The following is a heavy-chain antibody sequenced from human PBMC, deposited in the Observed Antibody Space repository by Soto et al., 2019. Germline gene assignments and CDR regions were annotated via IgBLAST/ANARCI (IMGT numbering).Heavy chain of an antibody. CDR1: GYAFTTYG. D-gene: IGHD1-1*01. J-gene: IGHJ4*02. Sequence: QVHLVQSGAEVKKPGASVKVSCKGSGYAFTTYGITWVRQAPGQGLEWMGWISAHNGNTNYAQKPQGRVTVTRDTSTRTAYMELRSLRSDDTAVYYCARGRYGDSWGQGALVTVSS. CDR3: ARGRYGDS. CDR2: ISAHNGNT. V-gene: IGHV1-18*01.